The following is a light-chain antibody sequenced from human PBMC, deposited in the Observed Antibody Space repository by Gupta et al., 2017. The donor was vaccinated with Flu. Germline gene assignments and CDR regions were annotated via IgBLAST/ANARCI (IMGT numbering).Light chain of an antibody. V-gene: IGLV2-14*01. CDR1: SSDVGRYNY. J-gene: IGLJ3*02. CDR2: EVN. Sequence: QSALTQPASVSGSPGQSITISCTGTSSDVGRYNYVSWYQHHPGKAPKLMIYEVNNRPSGISNRFAASKSGNTASLTXSXLQAEDXADYYCSSYTSSSTVVFGGGTSLTVL. CDR3: SSYTSSSTVV.